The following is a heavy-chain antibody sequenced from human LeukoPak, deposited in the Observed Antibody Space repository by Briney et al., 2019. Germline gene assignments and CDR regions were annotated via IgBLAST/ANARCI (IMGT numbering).Heavy chain of an antibody. D-gene: IGHD3-22*01. CDR2: IYYSGNT. V-gene: IGHV4-31*03. CDR3: ARENDSSGLDY. J-gene: IGHJ4*02. Sequence: SQTLSLTCTVSGGSISSGDYYWSWIRQHPGKGLEWIGYIYYSGNTYYNPSLKSRVTISVDTSKNQFSLKLSSVTAADTAVYYCARENDSSGLDYWGQGTLVTVSS. CDR1: GGSISSGDYY.